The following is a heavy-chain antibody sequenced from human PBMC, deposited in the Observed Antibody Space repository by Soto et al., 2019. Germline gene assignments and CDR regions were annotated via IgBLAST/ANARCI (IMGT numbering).Heavy chain of an antibody. Sequence: GESLKISCKGSGYSFTSYWISWVRQMPGKGLEWMGRIDPSDSYTNYSPSFQGHVTISADKSISTAYLQWSSLKASDTAMYYCASVELEYASPFPTDRRDVWGQGTMVTVSS. CDR3: ASVELEYASPFPTDRRDV. V-gene: IGHV5-10-1*01. CDR2: IDPSDSYT. D-gene: IGHD1-1*01. J-gene: IGHJ4*02. CDR1: GYSFTSYW.